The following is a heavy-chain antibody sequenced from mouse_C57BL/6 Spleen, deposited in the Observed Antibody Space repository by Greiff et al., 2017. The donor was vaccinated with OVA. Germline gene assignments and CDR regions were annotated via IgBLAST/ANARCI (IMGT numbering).Heavy chain of an antibody. CDR1: GYSITSGYY. CDR3: ARDWGTGRVFDY. Sequence: EVKLMESGPGLVKPSQSLSLTCSVTGYSITSGYYWNWIRQFPGNKLEWMGYISYDGSNNYNPSLKNRISITRDTSKNQFFLKLNSVTTEDTATYYCARDWGTGRVFDYWGQGTTLTVSS. CDR2: ISYDGSN. V-gene: IGHV3-6*01. J-gene: IGHJ2*01. D-gene: IGHD4-1*01.